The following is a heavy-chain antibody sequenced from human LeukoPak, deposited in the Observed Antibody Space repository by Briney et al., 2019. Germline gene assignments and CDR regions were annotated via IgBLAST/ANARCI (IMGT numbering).Heavy chain of an antibody. CDR1: GGSISSSSYY. V-gene: IGHV4-39*07. J-gene: IGHJ3*02. CDR3: ARDSSGEAHAFDI. D-gene: IGHD6-19*01. CDR2: VYYSGST. Sequence: SETLSLTCTVSGGSISSSSYYWGWIRQPPGKGLEWIGSVYYSGSTYYNPSLKSRVTISVDTSKNQFSLKLSSVTAADTAVYYCARDSSGEAHAFDIWGQGTMVTVSS.